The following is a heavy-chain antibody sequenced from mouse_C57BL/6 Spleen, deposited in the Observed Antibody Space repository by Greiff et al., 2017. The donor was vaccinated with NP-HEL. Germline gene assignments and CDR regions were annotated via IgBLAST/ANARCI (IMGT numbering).Heavy chain of an antibody. CDR2: IYPGDGDT. D-gene: IGHD1-1*01. V-gene: IGHV1-82*01. Sequence: QVQLKESGPELVKPGASVKISCKASGYAFSSSWMNWVKQRPGKGLEWIGRIYPGDGDTNYNGKFKGKATLTADKSSSTAYTQLSSLTSEDSAVYFCARSNYYGSSYYFDYWGQGTTLTVSS. CDR3: ARSNYYGSSYYFDY. CDR1: GYAFSSSW. J-gene: IGHJ2*01.